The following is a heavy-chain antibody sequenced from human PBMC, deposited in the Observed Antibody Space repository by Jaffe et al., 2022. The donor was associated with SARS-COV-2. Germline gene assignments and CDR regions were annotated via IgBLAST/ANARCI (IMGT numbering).Heavy chain of an antibody. J-gene: IGHJ4*02. CDR3: ARDPGEGTTDGYSFDY. D-gene: IGHD1-7*01. V-gene: IGHV4-34*01. CDR2: INHSGST. CDR1: GGSFSGYY. Sequence: QVQLQQWGAGLLKPSETLSLTCAVYGGSFSGYYWSWIRQPPGKGLEWIGEINHSGSTNYNPSLKSRVTISVDTSKNQFSLKLSSVTAADTAVYYCARDPGEGTTDGYSFDYWGQGTLVTVSS.